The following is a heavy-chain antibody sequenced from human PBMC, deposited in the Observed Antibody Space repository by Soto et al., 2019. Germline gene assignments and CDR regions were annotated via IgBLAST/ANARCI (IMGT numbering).Heavy chain of an antibody. Sequence: SETLSLTCTVSGGSISSYYWSWIRQPPGKGLEWIGYIYYSGSTNYNPSLKSRVTISVDTSKNQFSLKLSSVTAADTAVYYCAREAGYSSYPVYFDYWGQGTLVTVSS. D-gene: IGHD6-6*01. CDR1: GGSISSYY. V-gene: IGHV4-59*01. CDR2: IYYSGST. J-gene: IGHJ4*02. CDR3: AREAGYSSYPVYFDY.